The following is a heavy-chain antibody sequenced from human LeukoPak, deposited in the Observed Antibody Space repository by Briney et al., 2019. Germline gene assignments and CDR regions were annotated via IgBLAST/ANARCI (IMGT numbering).Heavy chain of an antibody. CDR1: GGSFSGYY. Sequence: SETLSLTCAVYGGSFSGYYWSWIRQPPGKGLEWIGEINHSGSTNCNPSLKSRVTISVDTSKNQFSLKLSSVTAADTAVYYCARGGKIMVRGKYLDPWGQGTLVTVSS. D-gene: IGHD3-10*01. V-gene: IGHV4-34*01. CDR2: INHSGST. J-gene: IGHJ5*02. CDR3: ARGGKIMVRGKYLDP.